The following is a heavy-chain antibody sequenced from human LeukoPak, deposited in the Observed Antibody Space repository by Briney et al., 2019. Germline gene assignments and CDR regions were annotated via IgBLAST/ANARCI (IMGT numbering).Heavy chain of an antibody. CDR3: ARDRGPYSTPLDP. D-gene: IGHD6-13*01. CDR1: GGTFSSYA. V-gene: IGHV1-69*04. Sequence: ASVKVSCKASGGTFSSYAISWVRQAPGQGLEWMGRIIPILGIANYAQKFQGRVTITADKSTSTAYMELSSLRSEDTAVYYCARDRGPYSTPLDPWGQGTLVTVSS. CDR2: IIPILGIA. J-gene: IGHJ5*02.